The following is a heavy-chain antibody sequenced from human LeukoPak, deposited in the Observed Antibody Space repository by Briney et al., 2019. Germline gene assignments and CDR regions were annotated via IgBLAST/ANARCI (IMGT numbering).Heavy chain of an antibody. J-gene: IGHJ6*02. CDR3: AKDYGEYSGYQAPNYYYYYGMDV. V-gene: IGHV3-48*03. CDR2: ISGSGSTI. Sequence: GGSLRLSCAASGFTFSSYEMNWVRQAPGKGLEWVSYISGSGSTIHYADSVKGRFTVSRDNAKNSLFLQMNSLRAEDTAVYYCAKDYGEYSGYQAPNYYYYYGMDVWGQGTTVTVSS. D-gene: IGHD5-12*01. CDR1: GFTFSSYE.